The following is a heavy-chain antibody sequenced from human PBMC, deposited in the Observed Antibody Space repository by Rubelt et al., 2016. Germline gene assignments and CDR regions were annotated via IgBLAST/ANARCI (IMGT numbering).Heavy chain of an antibody. Sequence: EVALDESGGGLAKPGGSLRLSCEGSGFIFTDAYLTWVRQIPGKGLEWVGRIKTEVEGGTVNYAEAVNGRFTISRDDERNTMFLQMDGRKVEDTARYYCTTVGWHGDYPYLDHWGQGSPVTVST. V-gene: IGHV3-15*06. CDR1: GFIFTDAY. CDR3: TTVGWHGDYPYLDH. D-gene: IGHD4-17*01. J-gene: IGHJ4*02. CDR2: IKTEVEGGTV.